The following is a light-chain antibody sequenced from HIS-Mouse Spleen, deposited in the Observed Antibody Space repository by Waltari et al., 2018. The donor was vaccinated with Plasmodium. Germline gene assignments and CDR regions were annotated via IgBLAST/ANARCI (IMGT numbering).Light chain of an antibody. J-gene: IGLJ3*02. CDR1: SLRSYC. CDR3: NSRDSSGNHQV. Sequence: SSELTQAPAVSVALGQTVRITCQGDSLRSYCASWYQQKPGQAPVLVIYGKTNRPSGIPDRFSGSSSGNTASLTITGAQAEDEADYYCNSRDSSGNHQVFGGGTKLTVL. V-gene: IGLV3-19*01. CDR2: GKT.